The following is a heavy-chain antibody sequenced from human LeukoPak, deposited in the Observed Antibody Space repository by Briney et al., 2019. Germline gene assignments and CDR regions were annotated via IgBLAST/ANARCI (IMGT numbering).Heavy chain of an antibody. CDR1: GFTFSSYA. CDR2: ISGSGGST. Sequence: GGSLRLSCAASGFTFSSYAMSWVRQAPGKGLEWVSAISGSGGSTYYADSVKGRFTISRDNSKNTLYLQMNSLRAEDTAVYYCARGRYGDYDSADYWGQGTLVTVSS. V-gene: IGHV3-23*01. CDR3: ARGRYGDYDSADY. D-gene: IGHD4-17*01. J-gene: IGHJ4*02.